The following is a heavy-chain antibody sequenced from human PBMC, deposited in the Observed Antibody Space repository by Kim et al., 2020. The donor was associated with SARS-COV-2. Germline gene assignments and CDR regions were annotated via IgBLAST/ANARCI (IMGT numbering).Heavy chain of an antibody. V-gene: IGHV3-9*01. D-gene: IGHD6-19*01. Sequence: ATSVQGRFTISRDNAKNSLYLQLNSLRAEDTALYYCAKDKGRTGWYPDYWGQGTLVAVSS. CDR3: AKDKGRTGWYPDY. J-gene: IGHJ4*02.